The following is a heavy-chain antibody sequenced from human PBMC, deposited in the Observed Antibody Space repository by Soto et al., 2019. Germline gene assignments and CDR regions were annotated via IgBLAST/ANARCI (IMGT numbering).Heavy chain of an antibody. Sequence: KTSETLSLTCAVSGGSITSRTWWSWVRQTPGKGLERIGDVYHSGSINYSPSLTSRLTISVDKSKNQFSLRLSAVTAADTAVYYCARDREVEVPGSDGNSHYYYMDLWGRGTTVTVSS. CDR2: VYHSGSI. V-gene: IGHV4-4*02. CDR1: GGSITSRTW. CDR3: ARDREVEVPGSDGNSHYYYMDL. J-gene: IGHJ6*03. D-gene: IGHD6-19*01.